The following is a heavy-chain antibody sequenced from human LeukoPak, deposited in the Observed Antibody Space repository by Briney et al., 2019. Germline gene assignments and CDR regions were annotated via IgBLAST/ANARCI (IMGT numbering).Heavy chain of an antibody. D-gene: IGHD4-17*01. J-gene: IGHJ5*02. CDR1: GYTFTSYG. V-gene: IGHV1-18*01. Sequence: ASVKVSCKASGYTFTSYGISWVRQAPGQGLEWMGWISAYNGNTNYAQKFQGRVTITADESTSTAYMELSSLRSEDTAVYYCASSDYGDYFAWFDPWGQGTLVTVSS. CDR3: ASSDYGDYFAWFDP. CDR2: ISAYNGNT.